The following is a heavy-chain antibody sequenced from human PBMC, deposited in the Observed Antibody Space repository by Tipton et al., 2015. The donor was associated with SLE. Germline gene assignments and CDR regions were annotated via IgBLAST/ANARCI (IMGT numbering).Heavy chain of an antibody. V-gene: IGHV4-59*12. D-gene: IGHD6-25*01. CDR1: GGSISGFY. CDR2: INYNESI. J-gene: IGHJ4*02. Sequence: TLSLTCTVSGGSISGFYWSWIRQPPGKGLEWIGYINYNESINHSPSLKSRVTISVDTSKNQFSLKLHSVTAADTALYYCAKGREAAAYWGQGTLVTVSS. CDR3: AKGREAAAY.